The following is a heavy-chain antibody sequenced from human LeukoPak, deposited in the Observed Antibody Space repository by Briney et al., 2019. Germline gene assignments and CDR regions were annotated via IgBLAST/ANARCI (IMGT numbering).Heavy chain of an antibody. CDR1: GFTFSSYA. D-gene: IGHD2-2*01. CDR2: ISGSGGST. J-gene: IGHJ6*04. Sequence: GGSLRLSCAASGFTFSSYAMSWVRQAPGKGLEWVSAISGSGGSTYYADSVKGRFTISRDNSKNALYLQMNSLRAEDTAVYYCAKAARDIVVVPADVAYYGMDVWGKGTTVTVSS. CDR3: AKAARDIVVVPADVAYYGMDV. V-gene: IGHV3-23*01.